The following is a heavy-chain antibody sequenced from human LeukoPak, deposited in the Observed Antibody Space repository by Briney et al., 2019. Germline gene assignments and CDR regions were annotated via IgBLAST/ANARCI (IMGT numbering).Heavy chain of an antibody. J-gene: IGHJ3*02. CDR2: IYHSGST. Sequence: SETLSLTCAVSGYSISSGYYWGWIRQPPGKGLEWIGSIYHSGSTYYNPSLKSRVTISVDTSKNQFSLKLSSVAAADTAVYYCARRNGDYGDAFDIWGQGTMVTVSS. V-gene: IGHV4-38-2*01. D-gene: IGHD4-17*01. CDR3: ARRNGDYGDAFDI. CDR1: GYSISSGYY.